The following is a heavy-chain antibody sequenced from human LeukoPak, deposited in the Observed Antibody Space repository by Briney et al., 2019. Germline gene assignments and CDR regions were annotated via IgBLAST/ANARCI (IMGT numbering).Heavy chain of an antibody. CDR2: INAGNGNT. Sequence: ASVKVSCKASGYTFTSYAMHWVRQAPGQRLEWMGWINAGNGNTKYSQKFQGRVTITRDTSASTAYMELSSLRSEDTAVYYCARSEQRLVPGDYWGQGTLVTVSS. CDR3: ARSEQRLVPGDY. CDR1: GYTFTSYA. V-gene: IGHV1-3*01. J-gene: IGHJ4*02. D-gene: IGHD6-13*01.